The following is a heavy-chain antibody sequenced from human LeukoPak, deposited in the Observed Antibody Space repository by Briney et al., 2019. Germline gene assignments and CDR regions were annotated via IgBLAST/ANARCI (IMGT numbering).Heavy chain of an antibody. V-gene: IGHV3-7*01. CDR3: ARDPGSYGDYYYYGMDV. CDR2: IKHDGGEKQDGSEK. D-gene: IGHD5-18*01. CDR1: GFTFSQYW. J-gene: IGHJ6*02. Sequence: GGSLRLSCAASGFTFSQYWMSWVRQAPGKGLEWVANIKHDGGEKQDGSEKNYVDSVKGRFTISRDNAKNSLYLQMNSLRAEDTAVYYCARDPGSYGDYYYYGMDVWGPGTPVTVSS.